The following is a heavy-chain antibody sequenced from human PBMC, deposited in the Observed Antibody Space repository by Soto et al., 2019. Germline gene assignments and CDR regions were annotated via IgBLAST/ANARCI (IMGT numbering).Heavy chain of an antibody. CDR2: VNHSGTT. CDR1: GGSFSGYY. CDR3: ARGIGYCSSINCYSSRRLRFDS. J-gene: IGHJ4*02. Sequence: LVTLSLTCAVYGGSFSGYYWTWIRQSPEKGLEWIGEVNHSGTTYYNPSLKTRVTISVHTPKNQFSLKMSSVTAADTAVYYCARGIGYCSSINCYSSRRLRFDSWGQGTLVTVSS. V-gene: IGHV4-34*01. D-gene: IGHD2-2*01.